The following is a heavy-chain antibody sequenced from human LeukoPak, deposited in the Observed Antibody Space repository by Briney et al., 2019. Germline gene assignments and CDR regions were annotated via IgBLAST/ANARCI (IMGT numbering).Heavy chain of an antibody. CDR3: AKDKAEQQLGWYFDL. CDR1: GFTFSSYA. Sequence: SGGSLRLSCAASGFTFSSYAMSWVRQAPGKGLEWVSAISGSGGSTYYADSVKGRFTISRDNSKNTLYLQMNSLRAEDTAVYYCAKDKAEQQLGWYFDLWGRGTLVTVSS. V-gene: IGHV3-23*01. D-gene: IGHD6-13*01. J-gene: IGHJ2*01. CDR2: ISGSGGST.